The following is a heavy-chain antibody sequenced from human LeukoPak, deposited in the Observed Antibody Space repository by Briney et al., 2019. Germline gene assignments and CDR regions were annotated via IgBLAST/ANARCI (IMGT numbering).Heavy chain of an antibody. V-gene: IGHV4-34*01. CDR2: INHSGST. J-gene: IGHJ4*02. CDR3: AGHILTGTYCFDY. CDR1: GGSFSGYY. Sequence: KSSETLSLTCAVYGGSFSGYYWSWIRQPPGKGLEWIGEINHSGSTNYNPSLKSRVTISVDTSKNQFSLKLSSVTAADTAVYYCAGHILTGTYCFDYWGQGTLVTVSS. D-gene: IGHD3-9*01.